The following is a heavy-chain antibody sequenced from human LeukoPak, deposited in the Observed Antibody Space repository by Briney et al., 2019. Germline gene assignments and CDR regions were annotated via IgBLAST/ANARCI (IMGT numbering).Heavy chain of an antibody. CDR3: ASITGGSYYGEMAFDI. D-gene: IGHD1-26*01. CDR1: EFTFSNYA. V-gene: IGHV3-23*01. J-gene: IGHJ3*02. CDR2: ISGSGGTT. Sequence: GGSLRLSCAASEFTFSNYAMSWVRQAPGKGLEWVSVISGSGGTTYYADSVKGRFTISRDNSKNTLYLQMNSLRAEDTAVYYCASITGGSYYGEMAFDIWGQGTMVTVSS.